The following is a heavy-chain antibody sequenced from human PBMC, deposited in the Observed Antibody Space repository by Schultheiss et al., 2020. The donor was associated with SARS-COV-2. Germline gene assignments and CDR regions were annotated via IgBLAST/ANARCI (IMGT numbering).Heavy chain of an antibody. CDR1: GFTFSSYA. V-gene: IGHV3-30*04. Sequence: GGSLRLSCAASGFTFSSYAMHWVRQAPGKGLEWVAVISYDGSNKYYADSVKGRFTISRDNSKNTLYLQMNSLRAEDTAVYYCARGGGWETYYYYYYMDVWGRGATGT. D-gene: IGHD1-26*01. CDR2: ISYDGSNK. J-gene: IGHJ6*03. CDR3: ARGGGWETYYYYYYMDV.